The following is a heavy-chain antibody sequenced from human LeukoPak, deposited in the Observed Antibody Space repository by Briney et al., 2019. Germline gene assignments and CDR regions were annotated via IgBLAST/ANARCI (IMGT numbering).Heavy chain of an antibody. D-gene: IGHD3-22*01. Sequence: SETLSLTCTVSGGSISSYYWSWIRQPPGKGLEWIGYIYYSGSTNYNPSLKSRVTISVDTSKNQFSLKLSSVTAADTAVYYCARTSSSGSSFRWFDPWAKGPLVTVPS. V-gene: IGHV4-59*01. CDR1: GGSISSYY. J-gene: IGHJ5*02. CDR2: IYYSGST. CDR3: ARTSSSGSSFRWFDP.